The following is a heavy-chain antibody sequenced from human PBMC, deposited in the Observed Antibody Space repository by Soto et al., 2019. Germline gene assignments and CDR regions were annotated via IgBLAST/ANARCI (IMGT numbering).Heavy chain of an antibody. Sequence: QVQMVESGGGVVQPGRYLSLSCAASGFTFSHYAMHWVRQAPGKGLEWVALMSYDGSNEYYADSVKGRFTISRDNSKNTLYLQMNSLRAEDTAVYYCAKDGSHNFDYWGQGTLVTVSS. D-gene: IGHD1-26*01. V-gene: IGHV3-30*18. CDR1: GFTFSHYA. J-gene: IGHJ4*02. CDR3: AKDGSHNFDY. CDR2: MSYDGSNE.